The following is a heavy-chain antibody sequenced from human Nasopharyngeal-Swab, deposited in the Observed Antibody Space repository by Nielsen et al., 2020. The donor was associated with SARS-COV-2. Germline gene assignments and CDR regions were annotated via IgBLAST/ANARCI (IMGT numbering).Heavy chain of an antibody. CDR3: ARSVDSVMRAEFDP. CDR2: ISGYNGYT. D-gene: IGHD5-18*01. CDR1: GYTFTNYA. Sequence: ASVQVSCKASGYTFTNYAINWVRQAPGHGLEWMGWISGYNGYTNYAQKFRDRVTMTTDTSTNTAYMELWSLRSDDTAVYFCARSVDSVMRAEFDPWGQGTLVTVSS. J-gene: IGHJ5*02. V-gene: IGHV1-18*04.